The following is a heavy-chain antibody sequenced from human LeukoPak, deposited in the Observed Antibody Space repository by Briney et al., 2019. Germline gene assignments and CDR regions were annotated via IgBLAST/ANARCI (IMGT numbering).Heavy chain of an antibody. J-gene: IGHJ4*02. CDR2: IVVGSGNT. V-gene: IGHV1-58*01. CDR3: AADLLPLQVGYAMIEV. CDR1: GFTFTSSA. Sequence: SVKVSCKASGFTFTSSAVQWVRQARGQRLEWIGWIVVGSGNTNYAQKFQERVTITRDMSTSTAYMELSSLRSEDTAVYYCAADLLPLQVGYAMIEVWGQGTLVTVSS. D-gene: IGHD2-8*02.